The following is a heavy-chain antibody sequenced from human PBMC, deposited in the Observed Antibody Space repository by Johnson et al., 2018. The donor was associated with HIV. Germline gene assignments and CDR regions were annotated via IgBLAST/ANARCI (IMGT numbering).Heavy chain of an antibody. CDR3: AKHSSSWYDDAFDI. Sequence: VQLVESGGGLVQPGKSLRLSCAASAFTFSYYGMHWVRQAPGKGLECVSGISGSCGSTYYADSVKGRFTISRDNSKNTLFLQMNSLRAEDTAVYYCAKHSSSWYDDAFDIWGQGTMVTVSS. J-gene: IGHJ3*02. V-gene: IGHV3-23*04. CDR2: ISGSCGST. D-gene: IGHD6-13*01. CDR1: AFTFSYYG.